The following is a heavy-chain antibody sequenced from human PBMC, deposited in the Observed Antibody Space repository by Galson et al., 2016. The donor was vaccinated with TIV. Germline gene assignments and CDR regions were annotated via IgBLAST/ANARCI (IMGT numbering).Heavy chain of an antibody. J-gene: IGHJ4*02. CDR2: VIPNSGKT. Sequence: SVKVSCKASGYTFPNSEINWVRQATGQGLEWMGWVIPNSGKTSYAQKFQGSLTMTRDTSISTAYMELRSLRSDDTAVYYCARLASCGGDCYYVDSWGQGTLVTVSS. CDR1: GYTFPNSE. CDR3: ARLASCGGDCYYVDS. D-gene: IGHD2-21*02. V-gene: IGHV1-8*01.